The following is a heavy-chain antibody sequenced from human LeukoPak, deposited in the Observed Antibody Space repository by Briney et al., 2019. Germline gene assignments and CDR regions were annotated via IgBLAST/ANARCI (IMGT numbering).Heavy chain of an antibody. Sequence: EASVKVSCKASGYTFTSYGISWVRQAPGQGLEWMGWISAYNGNTNYAQKLQGRVTMTTDTSTSTAYMELSSLRSDDTAVYYCAKDQGGWGGGDCCPLDYWGQGTLVTVSS. V-gene: IGHV1-18*01. CDR1: GYTFTSYG. D-gene: IGHD2-21*01. CDR3: AKDQGGWGGGDCCPLDY. CDR2: ISAYNGNT. J-gene: IGHJ4*02.